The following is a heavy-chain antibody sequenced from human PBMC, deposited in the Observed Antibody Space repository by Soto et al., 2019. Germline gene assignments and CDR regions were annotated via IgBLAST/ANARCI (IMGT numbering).Heavy chain of an antibody. CDR1: GYIFTSSA. CDR2: INAGNGNT. D-gene: IGHD6-13*01. CDR3: ARVGAAAGPYYFDY. V-gene: IGHV1-3*01. Sequence: ASVKVSCKASGYIFTSSAMHWVRQAPGQRLEWMGWINAGNGNTKYSQKFQGRVTITRDTSASTAYMELSSLRSEDTAVYYCARVGAAAGPYYFDYWGQGTLVTVSS. J-gene: IGHJ4*02.